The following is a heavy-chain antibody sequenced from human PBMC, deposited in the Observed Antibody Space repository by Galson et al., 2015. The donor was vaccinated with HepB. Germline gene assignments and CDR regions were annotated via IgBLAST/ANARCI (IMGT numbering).Heavy chain of an antibody. CDR2: IWYDGSNK. D-gene: IGHD3-10*01. V-gene: IGHV3-33*08. J-gene: IGHJ6*02. Sequence: SLRLSCAASGFTFSSYGMHWVRQAPGKGLEWVAVIWYDGSNKYYADSVKGRFTISRDNSKNTLYLQMNSLRAEDTAVYYCARDLGVRGVKDGMDVWGQGTTVTVSS. CDR3: ARDLGVRGVKDGMDV. CDR1: GFTFSSYG.